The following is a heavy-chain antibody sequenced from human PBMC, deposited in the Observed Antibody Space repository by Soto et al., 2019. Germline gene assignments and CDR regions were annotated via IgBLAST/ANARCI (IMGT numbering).Heavy chain of an antibody. CDR1: GDSISSYY. V-gene: IGHV4-59*01. J-gene: IGHJ4*02. CDR2: IYYSGST. Sequence: PSETLSLTCTVSGDSISSYYWSWIRQPPGKGLEWIGYIYYSGSTNYNPSLRSRVTISVDTSKNQFSLKLSSVTAADTAVDYCARALYSYGLYYFDYWGQGTLVTVSS. CDR3: ARALYSYGLYYFDY. D-gene: IGHD5-18*01.